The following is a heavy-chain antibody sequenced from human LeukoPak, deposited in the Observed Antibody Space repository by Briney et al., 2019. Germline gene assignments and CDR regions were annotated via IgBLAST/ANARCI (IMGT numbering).Heavy chain of an antibody. CDR2: MNPNSGNT. CDR1: GYTFTSYG. Sequence: ASVKVSCKASGYTFTSYGISWVRQAPGQGLEWMGWMNPNSGNTGYAQKFQGRVTMTRDTSISTAYMELNSLRSDDTAVYYCARGLATTGTGFWGQGTLVIVSS. J-gene: IGHJ4*02. D-gene: IGHD6-13*01. CDR3: ARGLATTGTGF. V-gene: IGHV1-8*02.